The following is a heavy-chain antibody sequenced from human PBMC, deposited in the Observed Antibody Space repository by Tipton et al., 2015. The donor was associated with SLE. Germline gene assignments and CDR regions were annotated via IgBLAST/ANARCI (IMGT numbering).Heavy chain of an antibody. D-gene: IGHD4-17*01. Sequence: TLSLTCTVPGGSISSSSYYWGWIRQPPGKGLEWIGSIYYSGSTYYNPSLKSRVTISVDTSKNQFSLKLSSVTAADTAVYYCARPAGYGDYVDWYFDLWGRGTLVTVSS. J-gene: IGHJ2*01. CDR3: ARPAGYGDYVDWYFDL. CDR2: IYYSGST. CDR1: GGSISSSSYY. V-gene: IGHV4-39*07.